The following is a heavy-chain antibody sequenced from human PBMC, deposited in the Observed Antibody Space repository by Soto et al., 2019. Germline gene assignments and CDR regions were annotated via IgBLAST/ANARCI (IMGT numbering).Heavy chain of an antibody. CDR3: ARSAQWDGFDP. CDR2: ISYGGSP. D-gene: IGHD2-8*01. J-gene: IGHJ3*01. Sequence: QVQLQESGPGLVRPSQTLSLTCTVSAGSISTINYYWSWIRQHPEKGLEWIGYISYGGSPFYHSSLKSRVTISLDTSKKQFSLTLTSVTAADTAVYYCARSAQWDGFDPWGQGTMVTVSS. V-gene: IGHV4-31*03. CDR1: AGSISTINYY.